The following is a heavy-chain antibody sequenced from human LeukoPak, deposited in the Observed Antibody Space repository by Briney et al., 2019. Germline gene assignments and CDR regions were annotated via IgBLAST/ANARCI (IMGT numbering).Heavy chain of an antibody. D-gene: IGHD1-26*01. CDR3: ARGIVGARSYAFDI. Sequence: SETLSLTCTVSGGSISSYYWSWIRQPPGKGLEWIGYIYYSGSTNCNPSLKSRVTISVDTSKNQFSLKLSSVTAADTAVYYCARGIVGARSYAFDIWGQGTMVTVSS. J-gene: IGHJ3*02. CDR2: IYYSGST. CDR1: GGSISSYY. V-gene: IGHV4-59*01.